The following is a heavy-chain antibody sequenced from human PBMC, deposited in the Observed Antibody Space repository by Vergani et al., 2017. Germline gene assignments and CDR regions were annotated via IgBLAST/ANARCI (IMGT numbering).Heavy chain of an antibody. Sequence: QVQLVQSGTEVKTPGASVKVSCKASGYTFTTYGISWVRQAPGQGLEWMGWISASNGNTNYAQKLLGRVTMTTDRSTSTAYMELRSLRSDDTAVYYCARGRLKIEGVTSNWFDPWGQGTLGTGSS. CDR2: ISASNGNT. J-gene: IGHJ5*02. CDR1: GYTFTTYG. CDR3: ARGRLKIEGVTSNWFDP. D-gene: IGHD1-26*01. V-gene: IGHV1-18*01.